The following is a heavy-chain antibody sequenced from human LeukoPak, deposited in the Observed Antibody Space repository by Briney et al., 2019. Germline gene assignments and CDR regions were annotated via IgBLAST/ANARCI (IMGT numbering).Heavy chain of an antibody. CDR3: ARGEYYYDGGY. V-gene: IGHV3-7*03. D-gene: IGHD3-22*01. J-gene: IGHJ4*02. Sequence: PGGSLRLSCAASGFTFNSYWMSWVRQAPGKGLEWVANIKQDGSQKYYVDSVRGRFTISRDNAKNSLYLQMNSLRVEDTAVYYCARGEYYYDGGYWGQGTLVTVSS. CDR2: IKQDGSQK. CDR1: GFTFNSYW.